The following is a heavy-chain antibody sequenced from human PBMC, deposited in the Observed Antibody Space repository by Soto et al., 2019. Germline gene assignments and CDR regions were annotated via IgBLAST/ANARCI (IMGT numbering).Heavy chain of an antibody. CDR2: IYYSGST. CDR3: ARDQVRGAAPAFDI. D-gene: IGHD3-10*01. CDR1: GGSISSYY. V-gene: IGHV4-59*01. Sequence: SETLSLTCTVSGGSISSYYWSWIRQPPGKGLEWIGYIYYSGSTNYNPSLKSRVTISVDTSKNQFSLKLSSVPAADTAVYYCARDQVRGAAPAFDIWGQGTMVTVSS. J-gene: IGHJ3*02.